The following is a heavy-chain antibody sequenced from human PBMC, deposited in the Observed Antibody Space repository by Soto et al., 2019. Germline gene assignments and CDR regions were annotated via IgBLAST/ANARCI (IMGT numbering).Heavy chain of an antibody. CDR1: GFTFSDYY. J-gene: IGHJ6*02. V-gene: IGHV3-11*04. Sequence: NPGGSLRLSCAASGFTFSDYYMSWIRQAPGKGLEWVSYISSSGSTIYYADSVKGRFTISRDNAKNSLSLQMDSLRPDDTAIYFCVKDEGIEAMDVWGQGTTVTVSS. CDR2: ISSSGSTI. D-gene: IGHD3-3*02. CDR3: VKDEGIEAMDV.